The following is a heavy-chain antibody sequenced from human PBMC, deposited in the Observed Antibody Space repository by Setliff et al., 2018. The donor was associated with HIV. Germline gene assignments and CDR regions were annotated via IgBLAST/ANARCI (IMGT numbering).Heavy chain of an antibody. Sequence: KASETLSLTCAVSGYSIRSGYYWGWIRQSPGKGLEWIGTMFRTGTSYYNPSLTSRVTISQDTSKNQFSLELTSVTAADTAVYYCATVDGTRYLDYWGQGKLVTVS. J-gene: IGHJ4*02. V-gene: IGHV4-38-2*01. CDR2: MFRTGTS. D-gene: IGHD1-1*01. CDR3: ATVDGTRYLDY. CDR1: GYSIRSGYY.